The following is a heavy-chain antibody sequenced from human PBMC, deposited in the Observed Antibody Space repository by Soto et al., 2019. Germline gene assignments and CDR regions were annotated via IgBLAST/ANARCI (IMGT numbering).Heavy chain of an antibody. Sequence: SVKVSCKASGDTFSFYTINWVRQAPGLGLEWMGRVNPIVSMSNYAQKFQGRVTLTADKSTSTAYMVLSSLRSEDTAIYYCATSFGSGSRAFDYWGQGALVTVSS. CDR2: VNPIVSMS. CDR1: GDTFSFYT. V-gene: IGHV1-69*02. J-gene: IGHJ4*02. CDR3: ATSFGSGSRAFDY. D-gene: IGHD3-10*01.